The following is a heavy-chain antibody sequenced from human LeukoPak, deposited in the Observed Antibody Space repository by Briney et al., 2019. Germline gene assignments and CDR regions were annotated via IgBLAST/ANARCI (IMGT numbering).Heavy chain of an antibody. V-gene: IGHV4-59*01. CDR2: IYYSGST. CDR1: GGSISSYF. CDR3: ARSGDGYTSDY. J-gene: IGHJ4*02. D-gene: IGHD5-24*01. Sequence: PSETLSLTCTVSGGSISSYFWSWIRQPPGKGLEWIGYIYYSGSTNYNPSLKSRVTISVDTSKNQFSLKLTSVTAADTAVYYCARSGDGYTSDYWGQGTLVTVSS.